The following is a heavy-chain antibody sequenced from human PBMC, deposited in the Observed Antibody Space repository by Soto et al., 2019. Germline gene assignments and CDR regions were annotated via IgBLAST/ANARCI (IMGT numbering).Heavy chain of an antibody. V-gene: IGHV3-74*01. Sequence: EVQLVESGGNLIPAGGSLRLSCAASGFTFSSYWMHWVRQAPGKGLVWVSRINSDGSSTSYVDSVKGRFTISRDNAKNTLYLQMNSLSVEDTAVYYCARRGQEGPGLAHWGQGTLVTVSS. J-gene: IGHJ5*02. CDR2: INSDGSST. CDR3: ARRGQEGPGLAH. CDR1: GFTFSSYW.